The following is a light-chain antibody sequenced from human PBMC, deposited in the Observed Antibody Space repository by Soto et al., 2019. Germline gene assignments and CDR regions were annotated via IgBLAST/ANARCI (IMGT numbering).Light chain of an antibody. V-gene: IGLV1-51*01. CDR3: GTWDNSLNAGV. CDR2: DND. CDR1: SSNIGSRY. Sequence: QSVLTQPPSLSAAPGQTVTISCSGSSSNIGSRYVSWYQQLPRTTPKLLIYDNDKRPSGIPDRFSGSKSGTSATLDITGLQTGDEADYYCGTWDNSLNAGVFGTGTKLTVL. J-gene: IGLJ2*01.